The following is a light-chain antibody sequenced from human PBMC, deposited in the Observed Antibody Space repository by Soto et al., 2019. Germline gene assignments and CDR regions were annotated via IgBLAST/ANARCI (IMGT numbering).Light chain of an antibody. Sequence: QSVLTQPASVSGSPGQSITISCTGTSSDVGGYNYVSWYQQHPGKAPKLTIYDVSNRPSGVSNRFSGSKSGNTASLTISGLQAEDEADYYCSSYTSSSTPVVFGGGTQLTVL. V-gene: IGLV2-14*01. CDR3: SSYTSSSTPVV. J-gene: IGLJ2*01. CDR2: DVS. CDR1: SSDVGGYNY.